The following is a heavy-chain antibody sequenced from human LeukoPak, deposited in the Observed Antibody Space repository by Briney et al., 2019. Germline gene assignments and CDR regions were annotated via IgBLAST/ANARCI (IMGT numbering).Heavy chain of an antibody. CDR1: GFTFYDYA. Sequence: PGGSLRLSCAASGFTFYDYAMHWVRQAPGKGLEWVSLIIGDGGSTYYAGSVKGRFTISRDNSKNSLYLQMNSLRTEDTALYYCAKEGPIAVAGYFDFWGQGTLVTVSS. V-gene: IGHV3-43*02. J-gene: IGHJ4*02. CDR2: IIGDGGST. D-gene: IGHD6-19*01. CDR3: AKEGPIAVAGYFDF.